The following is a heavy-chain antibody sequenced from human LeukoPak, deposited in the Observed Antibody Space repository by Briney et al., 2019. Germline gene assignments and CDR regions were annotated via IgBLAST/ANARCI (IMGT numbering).Heavy chain of an antibody. D-gene: IGHD5-12*01. CDR1: TDSIRTSY. V-gene: IGHV4-59*08. CDR2: VYYTGST. J-gene: IGHJ4*02. CDR3: ARSAGSEDGGYDRNYFAS. Sequence: SETLSLTCIVSTDSIRTSYWSWVRQPPGKGLEWIGFVYYTGSTNYNPSLKSRVIMSVDMSKNQLSLKVRSVTAADTAVYYCARSAGSEDGGYDRNYFASWGRGTLVTVTS.